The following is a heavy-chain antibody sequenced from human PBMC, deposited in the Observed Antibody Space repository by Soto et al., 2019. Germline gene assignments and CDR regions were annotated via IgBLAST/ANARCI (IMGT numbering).Heavy chain of an antibody. CDR3: ARGGTAEADF. CDR1: GYTFTGYG. D-gene: IGHD2-21*02. V-gene: IGHV1-18*01. J-gene: IGHJ4*02. Sequence: QAQLVQSGAEVKEPGASVKVSCKASGYTFTGYGITWVRQAPGQGLEWMGWASPLSATTNYAPKFQGRVTMTKDTSTNMAYMELRSLRSDDTAGYYCARGGTAEADFWGQGTLVTVSS. CDR2: ASPLSATT.